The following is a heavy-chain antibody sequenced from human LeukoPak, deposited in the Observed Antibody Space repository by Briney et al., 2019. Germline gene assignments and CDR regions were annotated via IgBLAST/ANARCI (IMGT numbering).Heavy chain of an antibody. V-gene: IGHV3-7*01. J-gene: IGHJ4*02. CDR2: MKNDGSEE. CDR3: GRGSGQFYRH. D-gene: IGHD2/OR15-2a*01. CDR1: GFFFSDYW. Sequence: GGSLRLSCAASGFFFSDYWMSWVRQAPGKGLEWVGNMKNDGSEEYYVDSVRGRFTISRDNAKNSLYLHMNSLRAEDTAVHYCGRGSGQFYRHWGQGTLVTVSS.